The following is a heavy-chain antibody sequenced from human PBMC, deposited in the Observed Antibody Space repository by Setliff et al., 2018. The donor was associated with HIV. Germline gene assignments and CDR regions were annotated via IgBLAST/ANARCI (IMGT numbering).Heavy chain of an antibody. J-gene: IGHJ4*02. D-gene: IGHD5-12*01. V-gene: IGHV4-34*01. CDR1: GSSFNNYY. CDR2: IDHSGGP. CDR3: ARGPVSGYDRGWVDS. Sequence: PSETLSLTCAVYGSSFNNYYWSWIRQSPGKGLEWIGEIDHSGGPNYKSSLKSRVTITIDTSKNQFSLKVTSVTAADTAIYYCARGPVSGYDRGWVDSWGQGTRSPSPQ.